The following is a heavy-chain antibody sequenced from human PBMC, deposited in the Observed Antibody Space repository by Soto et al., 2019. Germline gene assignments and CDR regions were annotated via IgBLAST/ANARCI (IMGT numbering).Heavy chain of an antibody. CDR3: VGSIVVVTALDY. D-gene: IGHD2-21*02. CDR1: GYTFTSYA. Sequence: QVQLVQSGAEEKKPGASVKVSCKASGYTFTSYAMHRVRQAPGQRLEWMGWINAGNGNTKYSQKFQARVTITRDSSASSAYRELRSLRSVDAAVSSCVGSIVVVTALDYWGQGTRVTVSS. J-gene: IGHJ4*02. V-gene: IGHV1-3*05. CDR2: INAGNGNT.